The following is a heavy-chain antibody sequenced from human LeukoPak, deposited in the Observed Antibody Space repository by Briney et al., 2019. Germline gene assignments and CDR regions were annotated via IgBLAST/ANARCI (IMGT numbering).Heavy chain of an antibody. Sequence: PSETLSLTCTVSGGSISTYYWKWIRQPAGQGLEWIGHIYSGGSANYNPSLKTRVTMSVDTSKNQFSLMLTSVTAADTAVYYCASRAGNSWFFDYWGQGILVTVSS. J-gene: IGHJ4*02. CDR1: GGSISTYY. CDR2: IYSGGSA. V-gene: IGHV4-4*07. CDR3: ASRAGNSWFFDY. D-gene: IGHD6-13*01.